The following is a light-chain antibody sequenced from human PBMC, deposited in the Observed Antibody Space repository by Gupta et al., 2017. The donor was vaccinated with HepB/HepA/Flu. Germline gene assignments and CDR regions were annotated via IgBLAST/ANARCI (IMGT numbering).Light chain of an antibody. CDR3: QQRGDWPPTWT. J-gene: IGKJ1*01. Sequence: QSPATLSLSPGERATLSCRASQSVSSYLAWYQQKPGQAPRLLISDVSNRATGVPARFSGNGSGTDFTLTISSLEPEDFAVYFCQQRGDWPPTWTFGQGTKVEVK. CDR1: QSVSSY. CDR2: DVS. V-gene: IGKV3-11*01.